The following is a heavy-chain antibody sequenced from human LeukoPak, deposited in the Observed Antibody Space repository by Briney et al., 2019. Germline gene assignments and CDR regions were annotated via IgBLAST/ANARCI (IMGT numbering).Heavy chain of an antibody. V-gene: IGHV1-2*02. J-gene: IGHJ4*02. CDR3: ARSNVVGVTSPWYFDY. Sequence: VASVKVSCKASGYTFTGYYMHWVRQAPGQGLEWMGWINPNSDDTSYAQKFQGRVTMTRDTSISTAYMELSRLTSDDTAVYYCARSNVVGVTSPWYFDYWGQGTLVTVSS. CDR2: INPNSDDT. CDR1: GYTFTGYY. D-gene: IGHD2-15*01.